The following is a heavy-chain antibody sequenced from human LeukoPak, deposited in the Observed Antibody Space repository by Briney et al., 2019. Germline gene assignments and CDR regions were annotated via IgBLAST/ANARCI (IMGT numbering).Heavy chain of an antibody. Sequence: SETLSLTCTVSGGSISSGGYYWGWIRQHPGKGLEWIGYIYYSGSTYYNPPLKSRVTISVDTSKNQFPLKLGSVTAADTAVYYCARGPKSYGDPDYWGQGTLVTVSS. CDR2: IYYSGST. CDR3: ARGPKSYGDPDY. CDR1: GGSISSGGYY. D-gene: IGHD4-17*01. V-gene: IGHV4-31*03. J-gene: IGHJ4*02.